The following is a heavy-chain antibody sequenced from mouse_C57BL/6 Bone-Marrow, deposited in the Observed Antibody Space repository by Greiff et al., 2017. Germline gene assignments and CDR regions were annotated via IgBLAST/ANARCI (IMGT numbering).Heavy chain of an antibody. V-gene: IGHV1-4*01. CDR3: ARRETTVVAKGY. CDR1: GYTFTSYT. Sequence: VQLQQSGAELARPGASVKMSCKASGYTFTSYTMHWVKQRPGQGLEWIGYINPSSGYTKYNQKFKDKATLTADKSSSTAYMQLSSLTSEDSAVYYCARRETTVVAKGYWGQGTTLTVSS. CDR2: INPSSGYT. J-gene: IGHJ2*01. D-gene: IGHD1-1*01.